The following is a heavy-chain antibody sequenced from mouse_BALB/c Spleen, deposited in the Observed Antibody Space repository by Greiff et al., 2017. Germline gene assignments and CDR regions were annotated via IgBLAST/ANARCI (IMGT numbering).Heavy chain of an antibody. Sequence: QVQLQQSGAELVRPGTSVKVSCKASGYAFTNYLIEWVKQRPGQGLEWIGVINPGSGGTNYNEKFKGKATLTADKSSSTAYMQLSSLTSDDSAVYFCARAYYGNYVPFDYWGQGTTLTVSS. CDR3: ARAYYGNYVPFDY. V-gene: IGHV1-54*01. D-gene: IGHD2-10*01. CDR2: INPGSGGT. J-gene: IGHJ2*01. CDR1: GYAFTNYL.